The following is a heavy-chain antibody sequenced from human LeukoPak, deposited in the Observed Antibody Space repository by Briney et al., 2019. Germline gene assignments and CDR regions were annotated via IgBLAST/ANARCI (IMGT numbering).Heavy chain of an antibody. D-gene: IGHD3-10*01. Sequence: GGSLRLSCAASGFTFSIYAMSWVRQAPGKGLEWVSAIKGSGGSTYYADSVKSGFTISRDNSKNTLYLQMNSLRAEDTAVYYCAKDLGSPYGSGSSFPMYNWFDPWGQGTLVTVSS. CDR2: IKGSGGST. J-gene: IGHJ5*02. CDR3: AKDLGSPYGSGSSFPMYNWFDP. V-gene: IGHV3-23*01. CDR1: GFTFSIYA.